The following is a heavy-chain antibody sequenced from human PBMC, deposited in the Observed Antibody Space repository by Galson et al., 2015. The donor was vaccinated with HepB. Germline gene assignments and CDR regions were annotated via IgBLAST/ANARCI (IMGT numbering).Heavy chain of an antibody. J-gene: IGHJ4*02. CDR2: IYPGDSST. V-gene: IGHV5-51*01. CDR3: ASPHVSSGWYPGTN. Sequence: GAEVKKPGESLKISCKASGYSFANYWIGWVRQMPGKGLEWMGIIYPGDSSTTYSPSFQGQVTFSADTSITTAYLQWSSLKASDSAMYYCASPHVSSGWYPGTNWGQGTLVIVSS. CDR1: GYSFANYW. D-gene: IGHD6-19*01.